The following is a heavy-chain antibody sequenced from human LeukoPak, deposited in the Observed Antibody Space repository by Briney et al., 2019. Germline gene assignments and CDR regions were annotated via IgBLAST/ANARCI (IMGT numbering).Heavy chain of an antibody. V-gene: IGHV1-24*01. CDR2: FDPEDGET. CDR1: GYTLTELS. Sequence: ASVKVSCKVSGYTLTELSMHWVRQAPGKGLEWMGGFDPEDGETIYAQKFQGRVTMTEDTSTDTAYMELSSLRSEDTAVYYCATVGYNWNGPRWFDPWGQGTLVTVSS. D-gene: IGHD1-1*01. CDR3: ATVGYNWNGPRWFDP. J-gene: IGHJ5*02.